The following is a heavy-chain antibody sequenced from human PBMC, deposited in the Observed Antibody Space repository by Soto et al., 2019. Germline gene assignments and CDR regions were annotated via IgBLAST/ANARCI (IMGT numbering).Heavy chain of an antibody. CDR3: ARVPFYDSSGRSYYFDY. D-gene: IGHD3-22*01. CDR1: GGSISSGDYY. J-gene: IGHJ4*02. Sequence: QVQLQESGPGLVKPSQTLSLTCTVSGGSISSGDYYWSWIRQPPGKGLECIGYIYYSGSTYYNPSRKGRVTISVDTSKNQFSLKLSSVTAADTAVYYCARVPFYDSSGRSYYFDYWGQGTLVTVSS. V-gene: IGHV4-30-4*01. CDR2: IYYSGST.